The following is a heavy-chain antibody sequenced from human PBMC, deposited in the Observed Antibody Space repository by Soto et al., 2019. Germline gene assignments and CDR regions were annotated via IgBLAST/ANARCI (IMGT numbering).Heavy chain of an antibody. V-gene: IGHV3-9*01. CDR3: AKDWGPSGYSSSWLYYYGMDV. CDR2: ISWNSGSI. CDR1: GFTFDYYA. Sequence: PGGSLRLSCAASGFTFDYYAMHWVRQSPGKGLEWVSGISWNSGSIGYADSVKGRFTISRDNAKNSLYLQMNSLRAEDTALYYCAKDWGPSGYSSSWLYYYGMDVWGQGTTVTVS. D-gene: IGHD6-13*01. J-gene: IGHJ6*02.